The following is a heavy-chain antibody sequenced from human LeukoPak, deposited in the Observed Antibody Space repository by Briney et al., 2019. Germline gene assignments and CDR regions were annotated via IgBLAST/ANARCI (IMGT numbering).Heavy chain of an antibody. V-gene: IGHV1-3*01. J-gene: IGHJ4*02. CDR3: ARGIEASSGWYVIDY. Sequence: GASVTVSCKTAGYIFTMYAIHWVRQVPGQRLEWMGWINAGNGNTKYSQKIQGRVTITRDTSASTAYMEVSSLRSEDTAVYYCARGIEASSGWYVIDYWGQGTLVTVSS. CDR2: INAGNGNT. D-gene: IGHD6-19*01. CDR1: GYIFTMYA.